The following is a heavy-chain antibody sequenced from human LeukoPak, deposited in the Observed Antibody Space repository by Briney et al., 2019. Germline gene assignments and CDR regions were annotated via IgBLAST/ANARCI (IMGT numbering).Heavy chain of an antibody. CDR2: IYHSGGT. CDR1: GGSISDYY. D-gene: IGHD3-3*01. CDR3: ASWGPHVLRFSSNWFDP. Sequence: SETLSLTCTVSGGSISDYYWSWIRQPPGKGLEWIGYIYHSGGTYYNPSLKSRVTISVDRSKNQFSLKLSSVTAADTAVYYCASWGPHVLRFSSNWFDPWGQGTLVTVSS. J-gene: IGHJ5*02. V-gene: IGHV4-59*12.